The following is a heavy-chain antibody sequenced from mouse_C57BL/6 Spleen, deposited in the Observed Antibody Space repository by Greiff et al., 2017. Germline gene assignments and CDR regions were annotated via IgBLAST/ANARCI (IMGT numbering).Heavy chain of an antibody. V-gene: IGHV14-4*01. J-gene: IGHJ2*01. CDR1: GFNIKDDY. CDR2: IDPENGDT. D-gene: IGHD2-1*01. CDR3: TTYYGNYAVDY. Sequence: VQLQQSGAELVRPGASVKLSCTASGFNIKDDYMHWVKQRPEQGLEWIGWIDPENGDTEYASKFQGKATITADTSSNTAYLQLSSLTSEDTAVYYGTTYYGNYAVDYWAQGTTLTVSS.